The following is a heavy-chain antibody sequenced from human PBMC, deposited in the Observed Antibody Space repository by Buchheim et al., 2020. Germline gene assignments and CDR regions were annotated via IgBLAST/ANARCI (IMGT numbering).Heavy chain of an antibody. CDR3: AREALGYCSGGSCYSGGEWFDP. D-gene: IGHD2-15*01. CDR2: INPNSGGT. V-gene: IGHV1-2*06. CDR1: GYTFTGYY. J-gene: IGHJ5*02. Sequence: QVQLVQSGAEVKKPGASVKVSCKASGYTFTGYYMHWVRQAPGQGLEWMGRINPNSGGTNYAQKFQGRVTMTRDTSISTADMELSRLRSDDTAVYYCAREALGYCSGGSCYSGGEWFDPWGQGTL.